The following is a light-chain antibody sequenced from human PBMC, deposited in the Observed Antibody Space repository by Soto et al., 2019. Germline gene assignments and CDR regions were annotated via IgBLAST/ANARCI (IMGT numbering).Light chain of an antibody. CDR1: GNDVGAYNY. CDR2: EVS. J-gene: IGLJ2*01. V-gene: IGLV2-14*01. CDR3: SSYTSSSTLV. Sequence: QSALTQPRSVSGSPGQSVTISCTGTGNDVGAYNYVSWYQQHPGRPPKLMIYEVSNRPSGVSNRFSGSKSGNTASLTISGLQAEDEADYYCSSYTSSSTLVFGGGTKVTVL.